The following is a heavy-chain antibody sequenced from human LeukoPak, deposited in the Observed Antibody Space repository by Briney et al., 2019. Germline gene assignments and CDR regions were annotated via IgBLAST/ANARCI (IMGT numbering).Heavy chain of an antibody. CDR3: ARTTVTAYYYYYYYMDV. Sequence: ASVKVSCKASGGTFSSYAISWVRQAPGQGLEWMGGIIPIFGTANYAQKFQGRVTITADESTSTAYMGLSSLRSEDTAVYYCARTTVTAYYYYYYYMDVWGKGTTVTVSS. J-gene: IGHJ6*03. CDR2: IIPIFGTA. V-gene: IGHV1-69*01. CDR1: GGTFSSYA. D-gene: IGHD4-17*01.